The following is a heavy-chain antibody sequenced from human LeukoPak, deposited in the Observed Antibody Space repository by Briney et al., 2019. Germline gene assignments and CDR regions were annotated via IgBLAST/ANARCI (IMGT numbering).Heavy chain of an antibody. CDR3: AKVGVYDPGSWYNWFDP. CDR2: ISGSGGST. CDR1: GFTFSTYA. J-gene: IGHJ5*02. V-gene: IGHV3-23*01. D-gene: IGHD3-16*01. Sequence: GGSLRLSCAASGFTFSTYAMSWVRQAPGKGLEWVSAISGSGGSTYYADSVKGRFTISRDNSKNTLFLQMNSLRAEDTAVYYCAKVGVYDPGSWYNWFDPWGQGTLVTVSS.